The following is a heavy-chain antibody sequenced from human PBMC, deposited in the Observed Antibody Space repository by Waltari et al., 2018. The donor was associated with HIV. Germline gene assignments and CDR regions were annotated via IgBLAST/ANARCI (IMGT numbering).Heavy chain of an antibody. V-gene: IGHV3-15*01. CDR1: GFTLNSVG. D-gene: IGHD3-10*01. Sequence: EVQLVESGGDLLKPGGCLRLSCAASGFTLNSVGMSWVRQAPGKGLEWVGRIKTKGDGGATDDAAAVKGRFTISRDDSKNTVYLQMNSLKIEDTAVYYCTSEEDYGSGSHFDYWGQGTLVTVSS. CDR3: TSEEDYGSGSHFDY. CDR2: IKTKGDGGAT. J-gene: IGHJ4*02.